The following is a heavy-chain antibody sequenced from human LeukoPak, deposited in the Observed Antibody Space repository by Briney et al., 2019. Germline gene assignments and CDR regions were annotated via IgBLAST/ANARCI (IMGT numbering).Heavy chain of an antibody. CDR1: GGTFRTYS. V-gene: IGHV1-69*05. Sequence: SVKVSCKASGGTFRTYSVTWVRQAPGQGLEWMGGIIPIFGIPNYAQKFQGRVKVTTDDATGTAYMELSSLMSEDTAIYYCARVDRYHFYLDVWGKGTPVTVSS. CDR3: ARVDRYHFYLDV. J-gene: IGHJ6*03. CDR2: IIPIFGIP.